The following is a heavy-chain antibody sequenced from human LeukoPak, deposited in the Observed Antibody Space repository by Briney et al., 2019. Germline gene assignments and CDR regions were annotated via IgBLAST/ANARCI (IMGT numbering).Heavy chain of an antibody. CDR3: ARGNYYDSSGFDY. CDR2: IYYSGST. J-gene: IGHJ4*02. V-gene: IGHV4-31*03. Sequence: PSETLSLTCTVSGGSISSGGYYWSWIRQHPGKGLEWIGYIYYSGSTYYNPSLKSRVTISVDTSKNQFSLKLSSVTAADTAVYYCARGNYYDSSGFDYWGQGTLVTVSS. CDR1: GGSISSGGYY. D-gene: IGHD3-22*01.